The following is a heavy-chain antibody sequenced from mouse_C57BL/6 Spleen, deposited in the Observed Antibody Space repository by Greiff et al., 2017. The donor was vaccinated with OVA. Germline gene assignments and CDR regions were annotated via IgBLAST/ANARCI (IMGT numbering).Heavy chain of an antibody. V-gene: IGHV5-16*01. CDR2: INYDGSST. J-gene: IGHJ2*01. D-gene: IGHD2-1*01. CDR3: ARGYYGIPYYFDY. Sequence: EVKLVESEGGLVQPGSSMKLSCTASGFTFSDYYMAWVRQVPEKGLEWVANINYDGSSTYYLDSLKSRFIISRDNAKNILYLQMSSLKSEDTATYYCARGYYGIPYYFDYWGQGTTLTVSS. CDR1: GFTFSDYY.